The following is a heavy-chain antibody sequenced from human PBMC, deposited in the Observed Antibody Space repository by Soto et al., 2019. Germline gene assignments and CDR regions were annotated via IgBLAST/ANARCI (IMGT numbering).Heavy chain of an antibody. CDR2: ISAYNGNT. J-gene: IGHJ3*01. V-gene: IGHV1-18*04. Sequence: ASVMVSCKASGYTFTSYGISWVRQAPGQGLEWMGWISAYNGNTNYAQKLQGRVTMTTDTSTSTAYMELRSLRSDDTAVYYCARDLGYCYDSRGSRAFDFCDRGTMVTV. D-gene: IGHD3-22*01. CDR1: GYTFTSYG. CDR3: ARDLGYCYDSRGSRAFDF.